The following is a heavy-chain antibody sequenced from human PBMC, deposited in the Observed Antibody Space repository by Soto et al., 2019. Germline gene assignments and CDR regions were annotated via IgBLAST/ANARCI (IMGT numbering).Heavy chain of an antibody. D-gene: IGHD1-26*01. V-gene: IGHV3-21*01. CDR2: ISSSSSYI. Sequence: PGGSLRLSCAASGFTFDDYAMHWVRQVPGKGLEWVSSISSSSSYIYYADSVKGRFTISRDNAKNSLYLQMNSLRAEDTAVYYCARGPVIVGATTPFDYWGQGTLVTVSS. J-gene: IGHJ4*02. CDR1: GFTFDDYA. CDR3: ARGPVIVGATTPFDY.